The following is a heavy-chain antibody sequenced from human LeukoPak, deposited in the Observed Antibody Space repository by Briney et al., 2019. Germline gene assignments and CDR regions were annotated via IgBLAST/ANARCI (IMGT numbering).Heavy chain of an antibody. J-gene: IGHJ6*02. CDR2: IYGGGST. Sequence: GGSLRLSCVATGLSVSSNFMSWVRQAPGKGLEWVSVIYGGGSTYYADSVKGRFTISRDTPKNTLYLQMNSLRAEDTAVYYCARQDTYYYDSSGSGMDVWGQGTTVTVSS. D-gene: IGHD3-22*01. CDR1: GLSVSSNF. CDR3: ARQDTYYYDSSGSGMDV. V-gene: IGHV3-53*05.